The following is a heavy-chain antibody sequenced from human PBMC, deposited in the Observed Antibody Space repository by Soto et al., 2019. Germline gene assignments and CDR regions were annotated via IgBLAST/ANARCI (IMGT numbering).Heavy chain of an antibody. V-gene: IGHV1-46*01. CDR1: GYTFTSYY. J-gene: IGHJ4*02. Sequence: ASVKVSCKASGYTFTSYYMHWVRQAPGQGLEWMGIINPSGGSTSYAQKFQGRVTMTRDTSTSTVYMELSSLRSEDTAVYYCARDEAYYYDSSGYYPLNYFDYWGQGTLVTVSS. D-gene: IGHD3-22*01. CDR3: ARDEAYYYDSSGYYPLNYFDY. CDR2: INPSGGST.